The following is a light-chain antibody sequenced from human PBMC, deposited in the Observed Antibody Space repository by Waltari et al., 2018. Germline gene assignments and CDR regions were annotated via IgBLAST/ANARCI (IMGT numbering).Light chain of an antibody. Sequence: DIQLTQSPSFLSASVGDRVTITCRASQAISSYLAWYQQKPGKAPEVLISAASTSQSGVPSRFSGSGSGTEFTLTISSLQPEDFATYYCQQLNSYPLTFGGGTNVQIK. J-gene: IGKJ4*01. CDR3: QQLNSYPLT. V-gene: IGKV1-9*01. CDR1: QAISSY. CDR2: AAS.